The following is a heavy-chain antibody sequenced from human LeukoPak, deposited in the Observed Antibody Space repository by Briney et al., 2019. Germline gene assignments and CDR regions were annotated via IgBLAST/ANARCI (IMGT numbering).Heavy chain of an antibody. CDR2: IIPILGIA. D-gene: IGHD3-3*01. CDR3: ARGRSGLLYYFDY. V-gene: IGHV1-69*04. J-gene: IGHJ4*02. CDR1: GGTFSSYA. Sequence: ASVKVSCKASGGTFSSYAIGWVRQAPGQGLEWMGRIIPILGIANYAQKFQGRVTITADKSTSTAYMELSSLRSEDTAVYYCARGRSGLLYYFDYWGQGTLVTVSS.